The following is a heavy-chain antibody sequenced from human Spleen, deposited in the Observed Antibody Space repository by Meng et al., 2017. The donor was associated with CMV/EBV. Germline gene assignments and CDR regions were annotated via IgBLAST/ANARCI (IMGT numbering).Heavy chain of an antibody. J-gene: IGHJ6*02. Sequence: KVSCKGSGYSFTSYWIGWVRQMPGKGLEWMGIIYPGDSDTRYSPSFQGQVTISADKSISTAYLQWSSLKASDTAVYYCASTLGASVGFYYNYALDVWGQGTSVTSP. D-gene: IGHD3-16*01. V-gene: IGHV5-51*01. CDR2: IYPGDSDT. CDR3: ASTLGASVGFYYNYALDV. CDR1: GYSFTSYW.